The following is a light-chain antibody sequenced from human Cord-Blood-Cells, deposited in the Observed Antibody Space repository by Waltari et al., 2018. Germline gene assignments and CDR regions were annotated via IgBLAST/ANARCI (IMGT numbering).Light chain of an antibody. J-gene: IGLJ2*01. Sequence: QSALTQPPSASGSPGQSVTISCTGTSSDVGGYNYVSWYQQHPGKAPKLMIYEGSKRPVGVSNRFSGSKSGNTASLTISGLQAEDEADYYCCSYAGSSTFVVFGGGTKLTVL. V-gene: IGLV2-23*03. CDR1: SSDVGGYNY. CDR2: EGS. CDR3: CSYAGSSTFVV.